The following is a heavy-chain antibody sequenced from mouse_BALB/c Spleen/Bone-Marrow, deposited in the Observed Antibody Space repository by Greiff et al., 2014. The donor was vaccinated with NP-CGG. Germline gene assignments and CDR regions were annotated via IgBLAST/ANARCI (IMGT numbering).Heavy chain of an antibody. CDR1: GFTFSSYS. D-gene: IGHD3-1*01. CDR2: ISTGGGST. Sequence: VQLKESGGGLVQPGGSLKLSCAASGFTFSSYSMSWVRRTPEKRLEWVAYISTGGGSTYYPDTVKGRFTISRDNAKNTLYLQMSSLKSEDTAMYYCARQLGLRVDYWGQGSSVTVSS. J-gene: IGHJ4*01. CDR3: ARQLGLRVDY. V-gene: IGHV5-12-2*01.